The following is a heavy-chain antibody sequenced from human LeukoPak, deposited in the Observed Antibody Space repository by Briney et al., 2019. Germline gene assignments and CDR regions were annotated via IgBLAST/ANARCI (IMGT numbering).Heavy chain of an antibody. Sequence: SVKVSCKASGGTFSSYAISWVRQAPGQGLEWMGGIIPIFGTANYAQKFQGRVTMTRDTSTSTVYMELSSLRSEDTAVYYCARDSKVPDFWSGYIYYYYYMDVWGKGTTVTVSS. V-gene: IGHV1-69*05. CDR3: ARDSKVPDFWSGYIYYYYYMDV. CDR1: GGTFSSYA. D-gene: IGHD3-3*01. CDR2: IIPIFGTA. J-gene: IGHJ6*03.